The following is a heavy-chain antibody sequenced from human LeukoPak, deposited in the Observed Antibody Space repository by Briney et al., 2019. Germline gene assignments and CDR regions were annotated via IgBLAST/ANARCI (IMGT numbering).Heavy chain of an antibody. CDR2: ICYDGSNK. D-gene: IGHD1-14*01. Sequence: GGSLRLSCAASGFTFSNYGMHWVRQAPGKGLEWVAVICYDGSNKYYADSVKVRFTISRDNFKNTVYLQMNSLRAEDTAVYYCGKDFPLFTWNHESGFDYWGQGTLVTVSS. CDR1: GFTFSNYG. CDR3: GKDFPLFTWNHESGFDY. V-gene: IGHV3-33*06. J-gene: IGHJ4*02.